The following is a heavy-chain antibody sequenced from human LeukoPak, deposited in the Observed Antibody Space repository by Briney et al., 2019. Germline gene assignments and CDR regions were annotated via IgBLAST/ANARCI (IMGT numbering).Heavy chain of an antibody. D-gene: IGHD2-15*01. Sequence: GGSLRLSCAASGFTFSSYAMHWVRQAPGKGLEWVAVISYDGSNKYYADSVKGRFTISRDNSKNTLYLQMNSLGAEDTAVYYCARGSLSWPGDYWGQGTLVTVSS. V-gene: IGHV3-30-3*01. CDR1: GFTFSSYA. CDR2: ISYDGSNK. J-gene: IGHJ4*02. CDR3: ARGSLSWPGDY.